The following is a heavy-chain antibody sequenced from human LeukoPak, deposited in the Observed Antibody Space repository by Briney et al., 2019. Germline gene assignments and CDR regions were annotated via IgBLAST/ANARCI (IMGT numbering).Heavy chain of an antibody. Sequence: TSETLSLTCTVSGDSITSSPYYWGWIRQTPGKGLDWIGSIYYSGTTYYNPSLKSRVTVSVDTSKNQFSLKLSSVTAADTAVYYCAKVMKSSGSGVIVYSWFDPWGQGTLVTVSS. V-gene: IGHV4-39*01. J-gene: IGHJ5*02. D-gene: IGHD6-19*01. CDR3: AKVMKSSGSGVIVYSWFDP. CDR1: GDSITSSPYY. CDR2: IYYSGTT.